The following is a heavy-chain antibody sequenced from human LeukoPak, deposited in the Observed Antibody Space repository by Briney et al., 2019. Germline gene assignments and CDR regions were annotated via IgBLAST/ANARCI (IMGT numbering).Heavy chain of an antibody. Sequence: ASVKVSCKASGYTFTDYYMHWVRQAPGQGLEWMGWINPNSGDKKNAQKFQGWVTMTRDTSISTAYMELSRLTSDDTAVHYCASDRSYDKGPLDYWGQGTLVTVSS. V-gene: IGHV1-2*04. CDR1: GYTFTDYY. CDR3: ASDRSYDKGPLDY. CDR2: INPNSGDK. D-gene: IGHD3-22*01. J-gene: IGHJ4*02.